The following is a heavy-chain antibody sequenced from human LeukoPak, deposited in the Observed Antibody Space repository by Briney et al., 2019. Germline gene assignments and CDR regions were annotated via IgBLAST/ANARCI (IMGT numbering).Heavy chain of an antibody. J-gene: IGHJ4*02. CDR1: GYTFTSYG. Sequence: GASVKVSCTASGYTFTSYGISWVRQAPGQGLEWVGWISAYNGNTNYAQKLQGRVTMTTDTSTSTAYMELRSLRSDDTAVYYCARSKLVDIVATSGDCWGQGTLVTVSS. CDR3: ARSKLVDIVATSGDC. CDR2: ISAYNGNT. D-gene: IGHD5-12*01. V-gene: IGHV1-18*01.